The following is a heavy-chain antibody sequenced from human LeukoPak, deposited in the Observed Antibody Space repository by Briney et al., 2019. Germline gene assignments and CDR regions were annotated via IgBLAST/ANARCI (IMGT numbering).Heavy chain of an antibody. D-gene: IGHD2-15*01. V-gene: IGHV5-51*01. CDR1: GYTFDNYW. CDR2: IYPIDSDV. CDR3: ARHQSHVVSEAFDY. J-gene: IGHJ4*02. Sequence: GESLKISCKGSGYTFDNYWIGWVRQMPGKGLEWMGIIYPIDSDVRYSPSFQGQVTFSVDTSIGTAYLQWSSLKASDTAMYYCARHQSHVVSEAFDYWGQGTLVTVSS.